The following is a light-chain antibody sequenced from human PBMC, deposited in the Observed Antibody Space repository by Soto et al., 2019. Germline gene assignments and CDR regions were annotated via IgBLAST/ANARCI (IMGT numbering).Light chain of an antibody. Sequence: EIVMTQSPAALSVSPGERATLSCRASQTITSNLAWYQQKSGQAPRLLIYGASIRASGIPARFSGSGSGTEFTLTISSLQSEDCAVYYCQQYNNWPPYTFGQGTKLEIK. J-gene: IGKJ2*01. CDR3: QQYNNWPPYT. CDR1: QTITSN. CDR2: GAS. V-gene: IGKV3-15*01.